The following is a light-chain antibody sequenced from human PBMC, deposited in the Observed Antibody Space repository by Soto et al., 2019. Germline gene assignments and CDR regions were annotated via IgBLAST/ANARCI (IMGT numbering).Light chain of an antibody. CDR1: SSDVGGYHS. CDR2: EVS. CDR3: SSYTTSSTRV. Sequence: QSALTQPASVSGSPGQSFTISCTGTSSDVGGYHSVSWYQQHPGIAPKLMIYEVSNRPSGVSNRFSGSKSGNTASLTISGLQAEDEAEYYCSSYTTSSTRVFGAGTKLTVL. V-gene: IGLV2-14*01. J-gene: IGLJ2*01.